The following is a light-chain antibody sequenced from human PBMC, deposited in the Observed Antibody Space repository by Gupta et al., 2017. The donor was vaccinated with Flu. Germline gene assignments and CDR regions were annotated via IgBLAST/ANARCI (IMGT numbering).Light chain of an antibody. J-gene: IGLJ3*02. CDR3: NSYGDSGL. V-gene: IGLV2-14*01. Sequence: HSALPHPASVSRSPGPPVTITCTGTTSDVDAYHYVSCYQQHPGKAPKLIIDDVSNRPAGVSNPFSGSKSGNTASLTVSGLQAEDDDDYYCNSYGDSGLFGGGTKLTVL. CDR2: DVS. CDR1: TSDVDAYHY.